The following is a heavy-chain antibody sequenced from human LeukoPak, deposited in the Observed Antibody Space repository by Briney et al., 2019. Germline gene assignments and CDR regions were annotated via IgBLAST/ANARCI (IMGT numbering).Heavy chain of an antibody. Sequence: SETLSLTCTVSGGSISSSSYYWSWIRQPPGKGLEWIGEINHSGSTNYNPSLKSRVTISVDTSKNQFSLKLSSVTAADTAVYYCARGGGDSYGYVLDAFDIWGQGTMVTVSS. CDR1: GGSISSSSYY. J-gene: IGHJ3*02. CDR3: ARGGGDSYGYVLDAFDI. D-gene: IGHD5-18*01. CDR2: INHSGST. V-gene: IGHV4-39*07.